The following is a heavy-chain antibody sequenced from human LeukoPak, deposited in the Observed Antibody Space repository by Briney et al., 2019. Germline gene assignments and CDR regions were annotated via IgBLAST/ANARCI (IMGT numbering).Heavy chain of an antibody. CDR1: GGSIGTTNYY. D-gene: IGHD3-9*01. J-gene: IGHJ6*03. CDR3: ARQRADYFYYYVDV. CDR2: IYYSETT. V-gene: IGHV4-39*01. Sequence: SETLSLTCTVSGGSIGTTNYYWGWLRQPPGKGLEWIGSIYYSETTYDIPSLESRVTISIETSKNQFSLKLSSVTAADTAVYYCARQRADYFYYYVDVWGKGTTVTVS.